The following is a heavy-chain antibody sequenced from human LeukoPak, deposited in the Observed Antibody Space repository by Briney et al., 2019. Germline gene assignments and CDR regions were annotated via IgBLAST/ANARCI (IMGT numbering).Heavy chain of an antibody. J-gene: IGHJ5*02. D-gene: IGHD3-22*01. CDR2: IYYSGST. Sequence: PSETLSLTCTVSGGSTSSSSYYWGWIRQPPGKGLEWIGSIYYSGSTYYNPSLKSRVTISVDTSKNQFSLKLSSVTAADTAVYYCARTEIDYDSSGYYDNWFDPWGQGTLVTVSS. CDR1: GGSTSSSSYY. V-gene: IGHV4-39*01. CDR3: ARTEIDYDSSGYYDNWFDP.